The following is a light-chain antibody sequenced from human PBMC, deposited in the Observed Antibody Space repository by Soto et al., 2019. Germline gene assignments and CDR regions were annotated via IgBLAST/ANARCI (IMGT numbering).Light chain of an antibody. V-gene: IGKV3-20*01. J-gene: IGKJ1*01. CDR2: DAS. CDR1: QSVSSN. Sequence: EILMTQSPVTLSVSPGERATLSCRASQSVSSNLAWYQQKPGQAPRLLIYDASNRATGIPARFSGSGSGTDFILTISRLEPEGFAVYYCQQYGSSGTFGQGTKVDIK. CDR3: QQYGSSGT.